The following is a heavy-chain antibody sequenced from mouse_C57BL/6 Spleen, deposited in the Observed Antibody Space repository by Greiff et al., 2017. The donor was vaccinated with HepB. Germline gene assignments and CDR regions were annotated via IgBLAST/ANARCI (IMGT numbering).Heavy chain of an antibody. CDR1: GFSFNTYA. CDR3: VMMKWPYYYAMDY. Sequence: EVQRVESGGGLVQPKGSLKLSCAASGFSFNTYAMNWVRQAPGKGLEWVARIRSKSNNYATYYADSVKDRFTISRDDSESMLYLQMNNLKTEDTAMYYCVMMKWPYYYAMDYWGQGTSVTVSS. CDR2: IRSKSNNYAT. D-gene: IGHD2-3*01. V-gene: IGHV10-1*01. J-gene: IGHJ4*01.